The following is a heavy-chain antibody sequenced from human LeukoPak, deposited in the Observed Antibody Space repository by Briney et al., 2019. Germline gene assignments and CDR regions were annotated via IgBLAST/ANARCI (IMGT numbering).Heavy chain of an antibody. Sequence: PETLSLTCTVSGGSISSYYWSWIRQPAGKGLEWIGRIYTSGSTNYNPSLKSRVTMSVDTSKNQFSLKLSSVTAADTAVYYCARVLRPMASQYYFDYWGQGTLVTVSS. CDR1: GGSISSYY. CDR2: IYTSGST. J-gene: IGHJ4*02. CDR3: ARVLRPMASQYYFDY. V-gene: IGHV4-4*07. D-gene: IGHD3-10*01.